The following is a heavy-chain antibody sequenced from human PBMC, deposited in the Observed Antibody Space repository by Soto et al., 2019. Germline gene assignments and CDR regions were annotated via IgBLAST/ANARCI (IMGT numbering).Heavy chain of an antibody. CDR2: INPSGGST. J-gene: IGHJ5*02. CDR3: ASVYGYSSSWYWFDP. V-gene: IGHV1-46*01. D-gene: IGHD6-13*01. CDR1: GYTFTSYY. Sequence: ASVKVSCKASGYTFTSYYMPWVRQAPLQGHEWMGIINPSGGSTSYAQKFQGRVTMTRDTSTSTVYMELSSLRSEDTAVYYCASVYGYSSSWYWFDPWGKGTLVTVS.